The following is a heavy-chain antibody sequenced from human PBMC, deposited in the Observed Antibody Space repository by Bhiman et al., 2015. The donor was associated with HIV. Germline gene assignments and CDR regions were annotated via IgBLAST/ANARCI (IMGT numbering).Heavy chain of an antibody. J-gene: IGHJ3*02. D-gene: IGHD6-13*01. CDR3: VRGLVAVVPSGTKYLREAFDI. CDR1: GFSFSAYE. V-gene: IGHV3-48*03. CDR2: INYSGGGDTR. Sequence: EEKLEESGGGLIQPGGSLRLSCVASGFSFSAYEMHWVRQAPGKGLEWISYINYSGGGDTRYYADSVQGRFTISRDHAKNSLFLQMSSLRVEDTALYYCVRGLVAVVPSGTKYLREAFDIWGQGT.